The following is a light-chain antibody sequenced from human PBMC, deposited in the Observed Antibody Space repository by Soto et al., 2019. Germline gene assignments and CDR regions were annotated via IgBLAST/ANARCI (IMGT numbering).Light chain of an antibody. J-gene: IGKJ1*01. CDR1: HSVSSSY. Sequence: EIVSTQSPGTLSLSPGERATLSCSASHSVSSSYLAWYQQKPGQAPRLLIYGASRRATVIPDRFSGSGSGTDFTLTISRLEPEDFAVYYCQQYGSSPSWTFGQGTKVDIK. V-gene: IGKV3-20*01. CDR3: QQYGSSPSWT. CDR2: GAS.